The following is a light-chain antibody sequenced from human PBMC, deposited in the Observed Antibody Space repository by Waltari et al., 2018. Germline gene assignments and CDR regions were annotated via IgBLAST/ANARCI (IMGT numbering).Light chain of an antibody. Sequence: QAGLTQPPAMSKALRQTATLACTGNNDNVGGQRAAWLQHRQGPPPKLLSARSNGRPSGISEIFSATRSGNIASRAMTGLQPEDEADYDCSAWDGSLSAWVFGGGTKLTV. CDR3: SAWDGSLSAWV. CDR1: NDNVGGQR. J-gene: IGLJ3*02. CDR2: RSN. V-gene: IGLV10-54*01.